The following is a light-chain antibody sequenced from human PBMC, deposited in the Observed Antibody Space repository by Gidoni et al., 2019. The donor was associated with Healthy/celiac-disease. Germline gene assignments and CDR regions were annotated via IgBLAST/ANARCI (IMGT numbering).Light chain of an antibody. Sequence: DIQMTQSPSSLSASVGDRVTITCRASQSISSYLNWYQQKPGKAPKLLIYAASSLQSGVPSRFSCSGSGTDFTLTISILQPDDFATYYCQQSYSTPWTFGQGTKVEIK. CDR1: QSISSY. J-gene: IGKJ1*01. CDR3: QQSYSTPWT. CDR2: AAS. V-gene: IGKV1-39*01.